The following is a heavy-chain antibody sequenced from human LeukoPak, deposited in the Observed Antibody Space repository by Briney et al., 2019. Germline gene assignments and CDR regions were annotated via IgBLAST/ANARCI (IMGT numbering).Heavy chain of an antibody. CDR2: ISGSGGST. J-gene: IGHJ4*02. CDR3: ARGTGYSSSWYFDY. V-gene: IGHV3-23*01. CDR1: VFTFSSYA. D-gene: IGHD6-13*01. Sequence: GGSLRLSCAASVFTFSSYAMSWVRQAPGKGLEWVSAISGSGGSTYYADSVKGRFTISRDNSKNTLYLQMNSLRAEDTAVYYCARGTGYSSSWYFDYWGQGTLVTVSS.